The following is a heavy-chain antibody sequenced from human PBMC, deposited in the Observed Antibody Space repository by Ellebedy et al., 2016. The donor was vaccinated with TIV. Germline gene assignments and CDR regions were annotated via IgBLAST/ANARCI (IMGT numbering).Heavy chain of an antibody. Sequence: GESLKISXAASGFTFSSYWMSWVRQAPGKGLEWVANIKQDGSEKYYVDSVKGRFTISRDNSKNTLYLQMNSLRAEDTAVYYCARDRGYKILDAFDIWGQGTMVTVSS. V-gene: IGHV3-7*01. CDR2: IKQDGSEK. J-gene: IGHJ3*02. CDR1: GFTFSSYW. CDR3: ARDRGYKILDAFDI. D-gene: IGHD5-24*01.